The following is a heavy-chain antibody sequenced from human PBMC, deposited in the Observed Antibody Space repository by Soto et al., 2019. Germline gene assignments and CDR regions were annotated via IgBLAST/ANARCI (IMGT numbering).Heavy chain of an antibody. CDR3: AVNSLATQPGDY. CDR1: GYSFSTYW. Sequence: PGESPKISCKASGYSFSTYWMAWVRQRPGKGLDWMGNIYPGDSDNRYSPSSQGQVTLSVDNSIDTAYLEWTTLSASDSAMYYCAVNSLATQPGDYWGQGTRVTVSS. CDR2: IYPGDSDN. J-gene: IGHJ4*02. D-gene: IGHD5-12*01. V-gene: IGHV5-51*01.